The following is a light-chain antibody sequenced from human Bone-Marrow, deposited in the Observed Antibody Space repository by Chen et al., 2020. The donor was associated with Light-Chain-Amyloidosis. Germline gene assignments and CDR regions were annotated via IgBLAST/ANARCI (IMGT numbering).Light chain of an antibody. CDR1: DLPTKY. CDR3: QSADSSGTYEVI. CDR2: RDT. Sequence: SYELPQPPSVSVSPGQTARLTCSGDDLPTKYAYWYQQKPGQAPALVIHRDTERPSGISERFSGSSSGTTATLTISGVQAEDEADYHCQSADSSGTYEVIFGGGTKLTVL. J-gene: IGLJ2*01. V-gene: IGLV3-25*03.